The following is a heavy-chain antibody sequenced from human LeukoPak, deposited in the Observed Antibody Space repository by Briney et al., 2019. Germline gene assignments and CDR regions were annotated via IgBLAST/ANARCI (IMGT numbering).Heavy chain of an antibody. V-gene: IGHV3-53*01. J-gene: IGHJ4*02. D-gene: IGHD5-18*01. CDR1: GFTVSSNY. Sequence: GGSLRLSCAASGFTVSSNYMSWVRQAPGKRLEWVSVIYSGGTTYYADSVRGRFTISRDNSKNTLYLQMNSLRAEDTAVYYCARERDGYIFDYWGQGTLVTVSS. CDR2: IYSGGTT. CDR3: ARERDGYIFDY.